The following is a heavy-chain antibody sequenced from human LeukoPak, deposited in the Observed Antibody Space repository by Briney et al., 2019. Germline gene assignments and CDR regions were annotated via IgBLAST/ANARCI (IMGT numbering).Heavy chain of an antibody. D-gene: IGHD2-2*01. J-gene: IGHJ4*02. CDR1: GFTFSDFG. Sequence: GGSLRLSGAGSGFTFSDFGMHWVRQAPGKGLEWVAVIYYDGSNKYYADSVKGRFTISRDNSKNTLYLQMNSLRAEDTAVYYCARVNVFGSTSYYFDYWGQGTLVTVSS. CDR2: IYYDGSNK. V-gene: IGHV3-33*01. CDR3: ARVNVFGSTSYYFDY.